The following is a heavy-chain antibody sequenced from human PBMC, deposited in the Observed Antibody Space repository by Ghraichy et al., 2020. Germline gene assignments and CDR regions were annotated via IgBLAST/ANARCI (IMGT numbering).Heavy chain of an antibody. V-gene: IGHV4-39*01. J-gene: IGHJ4*02. D-gene: IGHD5-12*01. Sequence: SETLSLTCIVSGGSISSSSYYWAWIRQPPGKGLEWIGSIHYSGTTYYNPSLKSRLTISVDTSKNQFSLKLSSVTAADTALYYCARRVIVATIDYWGQGTLVTVSS. CDR2: IHYSGTT. CDR3: ARRVIVATIDY. CDR1: GGSISSSSYY.